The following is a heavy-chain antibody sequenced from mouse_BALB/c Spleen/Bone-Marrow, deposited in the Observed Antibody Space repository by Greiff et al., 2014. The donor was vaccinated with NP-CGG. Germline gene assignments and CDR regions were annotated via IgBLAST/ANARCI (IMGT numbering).Heavy chain of an antibody. CDR2: INSNGGRT. CDR3: ARDYYGSSDY. J-gene: IGHJ2*01. D-gene: IGHD1-1*01. Sequence: EVQVVESGGGLVQPGGSLKLSCAASGFTFSSYGMSWVRQTPDKRLELVATINSNGGRTYYPDSVKGRFTISRDNAKNTLYLQMSSLKSEDTAMYYCARDYYGSSDYWGQGTTLTVSS. V-gene: IGHV5-6-3*01. CDR1: GFTFSSYG.